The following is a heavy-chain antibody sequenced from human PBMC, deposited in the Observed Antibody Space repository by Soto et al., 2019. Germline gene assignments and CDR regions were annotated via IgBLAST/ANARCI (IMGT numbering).Heavy chain of an antibody. D-gene: IGHD2-15*01. J-gene: IGHJ4*02. Sequence: EVQLLESGGGLVQPGGSLRLSCAASGFTFTNYAMHWVRQTPGKGLEWVSTISGTGEKTFYADAVKGRFTISRDNSKSTLFVQMNSLEAEDTAVYYCAKGGTAYCSGGTCYHPFDYWVQGTLVTVSS. CDR2: ISGTGEKT. CDR1: GFTFTNYA. CDR3: AKGGTAYCSGGTCYHPFDY. V-gene: IGHV3-23*01.